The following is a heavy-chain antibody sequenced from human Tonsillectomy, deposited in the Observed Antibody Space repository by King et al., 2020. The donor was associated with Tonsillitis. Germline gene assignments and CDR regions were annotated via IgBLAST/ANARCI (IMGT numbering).Heavy chain of an antibody. D-gene: IGHD3-22*01. CDR3: TRGPDSPYYYDSSGYYDAFDI. J-gene: IGHJ3*02. CDR1: GFTFGAYA. Sequence: VQLVESGGGLVQPGQSLRLSCTASGFTFGAYAMSWFRQAPGKGLEGVGFIRRKGYGGTTEYAASVKGRFTISRDDSKSIAYLQMNSLKTEDTAVYYCTRGPDSPYYYDSSGYYDAFDIWGQGTMVTVSS. CDR2: IRRKGYGGTT. V-gene: IGHV3-49*03.